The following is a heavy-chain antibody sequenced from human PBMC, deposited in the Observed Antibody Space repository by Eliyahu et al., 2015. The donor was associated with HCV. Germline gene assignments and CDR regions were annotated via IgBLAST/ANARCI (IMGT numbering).Heavy chain of an antibody. Sequence: EVQLVESGGGLVKPGGSLRLSCAAXGFXFSNAWMSWVRQAPEKGLEWVGRIKSKTDGGTTDYATPVKGRFTISRDDSKNTLYLQMNSLKTEDTAVYYCTRYSYAYYFDYWGQGTLVTVSS. D-gene: IGHD5-18*01. CDR1: GFXFSNAW. CDR3: TRYSYAYYFDY. J-gene: IGHJ4*02. CDR2: IKSKTDGGTT. V-gene: IGHV3-15*01.